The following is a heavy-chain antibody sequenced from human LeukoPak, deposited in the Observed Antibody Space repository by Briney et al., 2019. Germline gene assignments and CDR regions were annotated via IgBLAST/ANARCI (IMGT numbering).Heavy chain of an antibody. CDR2: ISYDGSNK. CDR1: GFTFSTCG. CDR3: AKDPRGGFGELSWGIDY. J-gene: IGHJ4*02. D-gene: IGHD3-10*01. Sequence: GRSLRLSCAASGFTFSTCGMHWVRQAPGKGLEWVALISYDGSNKYYTDSVKGRFTISRDNSKNTLYLQMNSLGADDTAVYYCAKDPRGGFGELSWGIDYWGQGTLVTVSS. V-gene: IGHV3-30*18.